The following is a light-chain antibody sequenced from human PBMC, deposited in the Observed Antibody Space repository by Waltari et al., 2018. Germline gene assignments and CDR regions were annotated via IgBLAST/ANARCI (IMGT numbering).Light chain of an antibody. J-gene: IGKJ1*01. CDR1: QSINIW. V-gene: IGKV1-5*03. CDR3: QQYYSGST. Sequence: DIQMTQSPSTLSASVGDRVTITCRASQSINIWLAWYQHKPGKAPKVLIQKASNLERWVPLRFSGSGSGTEFTLAISSLQPDDFATYYCQQYYSGSTFGQGTKVEIK. CDR2: KAS.